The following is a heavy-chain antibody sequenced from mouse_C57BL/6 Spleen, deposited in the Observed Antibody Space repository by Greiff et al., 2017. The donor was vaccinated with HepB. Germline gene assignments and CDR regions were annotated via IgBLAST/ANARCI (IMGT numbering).Heavy chain of an antibody. J-gene: IGHJ2*01. Sequence: EVQGVESGGGLVKPGGSLKLSCAASGFTFSSYAMSWVRQTPEKRLEWVATISDGGSYTYYPDNVKGRFTISRDNAKNNLYLQMSHLKSEDTAMYYCAILYYYGSSPLDYWGQGTTLTVSS. D-gene: IGHD1-1*01. CDR2: ISDGGSYT. V-gene: IGHV5-4*01. CDR3: AILYYYGSSPLDY. CDR1: GFTFSSYA.